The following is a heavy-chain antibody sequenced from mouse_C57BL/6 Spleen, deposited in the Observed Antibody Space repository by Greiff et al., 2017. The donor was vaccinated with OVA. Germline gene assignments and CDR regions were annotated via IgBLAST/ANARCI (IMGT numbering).Heavy chain of an antibody. Sequence: DVHLVESGGGLVKPGGSLKLSCAASGFTFSSYAMSWVRQTPEKRLEWVATISDGGSYTYYPDNVKGRFTISRDNAKNNLYLQMSHLKSEDTAMYYWAREGGSNYGYFDVWGTGTTVTVSS. CDR1: GFTFSSYA. D-gene: IGHD2-5*01. J-gene: IGHJ1*03. CDR3: AREGGSNYGYFDV. V-gene: IGHV5-4*01. CDR2: ISDGGSYT.